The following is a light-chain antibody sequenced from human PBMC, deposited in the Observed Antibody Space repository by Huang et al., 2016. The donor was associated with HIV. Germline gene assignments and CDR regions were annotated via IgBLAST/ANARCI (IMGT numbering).Light chain of an antibody. CDR3: QQSYSTRYT. J-gene: IGKJ2*01. CDR2: AAS. V-gene: IGKV1-39*01. Sequence: DIQMTQSPSSLSASVGDRVTITCRASQSISSYLNWYQQKPGKAPKLLSYAASRLQSGVPSRFSGSGSGTDFTLTISSLQPEDFATYYCQQSYSTRYTFGQGTKLEIK. CDR1: QSISSY.